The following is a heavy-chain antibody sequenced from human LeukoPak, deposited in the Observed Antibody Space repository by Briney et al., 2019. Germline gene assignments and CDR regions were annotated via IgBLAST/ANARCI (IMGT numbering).Heavy chain of an antibody. CDR2: VAYDGSNE. V-gene: IGHV3-30*04. CDR1: GFTVSSYG. J-gene: IGHJ4*02. CDR3: ARPSGSVTIFGVVDYFDY. Sequence: GGSLRLSCQVSGFTVSSYGMNWVRQAPGKGLDWVASVAYDGSNENYAESVKGRFTISRDNSKNMLYLQMNSLRAEDTAVYFCARPSGSVTIFGVVDYFDYWGPGTLVTVSS. D-gene: IGHD3-3*01.